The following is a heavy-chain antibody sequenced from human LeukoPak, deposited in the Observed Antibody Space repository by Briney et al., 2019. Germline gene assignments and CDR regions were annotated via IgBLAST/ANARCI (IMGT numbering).Heavy chain of an antibody. CDR2: IYYSGST. V-gene: IGHV4-59*01. CDR1: GGSISSYY. Sequence: SETLSLTCTVSGGSISSYYWSWIRQPPGKGLEWIGYIYYSGSTNYNPSLKSRVIISVDTSKNQFSLKLSSVTAADTAVYYCARVRAAAQAFDIWGQGTMVTVSS. D-gene: IGHD6-13*01. CDR3: ARVRAAAQAFDI. J-gene: IGHJ3*02.